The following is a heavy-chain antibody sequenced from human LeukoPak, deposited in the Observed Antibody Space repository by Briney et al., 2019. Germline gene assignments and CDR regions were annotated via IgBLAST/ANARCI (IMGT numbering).Heavy chain of an antibody. CDR1: GGSIRSYY. CDR3: ARDGCPTTKSGCVGNWFDP. D-gene: IGHD1-26*01. CDR2: MYYTGST. J-gene: IGHJ5*02. Sequence: SETLSLTCTVSGGSIRSYYWSWIRQPPGKELEWIGYMYYTGSTNYNPSLKSRLTISVDTSKNQFSLRLSSVTAADTAVYYCARDGCPTTKSGCVGNWFDPWGQGTLVTVSS. V-gene: IGHV4-59*01.